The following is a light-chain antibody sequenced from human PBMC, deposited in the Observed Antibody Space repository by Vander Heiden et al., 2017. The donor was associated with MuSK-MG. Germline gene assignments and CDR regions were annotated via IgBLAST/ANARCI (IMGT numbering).Light chain of an antibody. CDR3: QQSYSTPPLT. V-gene: IGKV1-39*01. CDR1: QSISRL. CDR2: AAS. Sequence: DIEMTQSPSSLAASVGDSVTITCRASQSISRLLYSYQQEPGKAPKLLIYAASTSQSGVPSRFSGSGSGTDFSLTISSLQHEDLATYYCQQSYSTPPLTFGGGTKLEIK. J-gene: IGKJ4*01.